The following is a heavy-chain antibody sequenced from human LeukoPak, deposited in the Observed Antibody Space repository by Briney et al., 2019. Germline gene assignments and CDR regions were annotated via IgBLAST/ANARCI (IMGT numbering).Heavy chain of an antibody. D-gene: IGHD3-10*01. J-gene: IGHJ4*02. Sequence: SETLSLTCAVYGGSFSGYYWSWIRQPPGKGLEWIGGINHSGSTNYNPSLKSRVTISVDTSKNQFALKLRSVTAADTAVYYCARGGRRSSRRLLWFGELLSALDYWGQGTLVTVSS. CDR3: ARGGRRSSRRLLWFGELLSALDY. CDR2: INHSGST. CDR1: GGSFSGYY. V-gene: IGHV4-34*01.